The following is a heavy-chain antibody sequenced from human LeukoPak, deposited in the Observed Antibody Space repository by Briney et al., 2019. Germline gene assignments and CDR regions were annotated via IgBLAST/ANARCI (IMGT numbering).Heavy chain of an antibody. D-gene: IGHD2-2*01. Sequence: ASVKVSCKTSGYTFTNYEVNWVRQATGQGLEWMGWIKPNSGGTNYVQKVQGRVTMTRGTSITTAYMKLSRLRSDDTAVYYCPRDRPNCSSTSCHYYYGMDVWGQGTTVTVSS. J-gene: IGHJ6*02. CDR1: GYTFTNYE. V-gene: IGHV1-2*02. CDR3: PRDRPNCSSTSCHYYYGMDV. CDR2: IKPNSGGT.